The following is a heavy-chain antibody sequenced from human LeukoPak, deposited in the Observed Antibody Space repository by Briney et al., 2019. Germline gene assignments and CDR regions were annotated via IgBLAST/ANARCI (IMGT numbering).Heavy chain of an antibody. CDR1: GGSISSYY. J-gene: IGHJ4*02. CDR3: ARASQLWFDY. D-gene: IGHD5-18*01. Sequence: SGTLSLTCTVSGGSISSYYWSWIRQPPGKGLEWIGYIYYSGSTNYNPSLKSRVTISVDTSKNQFSLKLSSVTAADTAVYYCARASQLWFDYWGQGTLVTVSS. V-gene: IGHV4-59*01. CDR2: IYYSGST.